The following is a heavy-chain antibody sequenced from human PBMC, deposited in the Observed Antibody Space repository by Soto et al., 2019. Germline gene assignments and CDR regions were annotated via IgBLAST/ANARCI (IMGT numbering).Heavy chain of an antibody. D-gene: IGHD3-22*01. CDR2: INPSGGST. CDR3: ARVVDSSGVGEVYYYGMDV. V-gene: IGHV1-46*01. CDR1: GYTFTSYY. Sequence: ASVKLSCKASGYTFTSYYMHWVREPPVQGLEWMGIINPSGGSTSYAQKFQGRVTMTRGTSTSTVYMELRSLRSADTAVYYCARVVDSSGVGEVYYYGMDVWGQGTTVTVSS. J-gene: IGHJ6*02.